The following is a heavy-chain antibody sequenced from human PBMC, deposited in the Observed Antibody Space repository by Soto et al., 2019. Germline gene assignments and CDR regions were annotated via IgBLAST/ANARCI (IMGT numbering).Heavy chain of an antibody. D-gene: IGHD2-15*01. CDR3: ARAYSDAFDI. CDR2: ISSSGTGI. V-gene: IGHV3-11*01. J-gene: IGHJ3*02. Sequence: QVQLVESGGGLVKPGGSLRLSCVVSGFTFSDYYMTWIRQAPGKGLEWVSYISSSGTGIYYPDSVKGRFTISRDNAKNSLYLQMSSLRAEDTAVYYCARAYSDAFDIWGQGTMVTVSS. CDR1: GFTFSDYY.